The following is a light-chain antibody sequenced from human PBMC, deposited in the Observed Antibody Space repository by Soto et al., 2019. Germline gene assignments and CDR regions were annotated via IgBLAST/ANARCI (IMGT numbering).Light chain of an antibody. CDR1: SSNVGSYKL. J-gene: IGLJ1*01. Sequence: QSALTQPASGSGSPGQSITISCTGTSSNVGSYKLVSWYQQHPGKAPKLMIFEVNKRPSGVSNRFSGSKSGNTASLTISGLKVEDEADYYCCSSGGSPTYVFGPGTKVTVL. CDR2: EVN. CDR3: CSSGGSPTYV. V-gene: IGLV2-23*02.